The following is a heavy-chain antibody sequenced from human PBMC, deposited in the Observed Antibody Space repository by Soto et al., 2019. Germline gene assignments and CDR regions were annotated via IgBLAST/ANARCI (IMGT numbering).Heavy chain of an antibody. D-gene: IGHD3-10*01. Sequence: EVQLLESGGGLVQPGGSLRLSCAASGFTFSSYAMSWVRQAPGKGLEWVSAISGSGGSTYYADSVKGRFTISRDNSKNTLYLQMSSLRAEDTAVYYCAKDPRRGGTADGAFDIWGQGTMVTVSS. J-gene: IGHJ3*02. CDR1: GFTFSSYA. CDR2: ISGSGGST. V-gene: IGHV3-23*01. CDR3: AKDPRRGGTADGAFDI.